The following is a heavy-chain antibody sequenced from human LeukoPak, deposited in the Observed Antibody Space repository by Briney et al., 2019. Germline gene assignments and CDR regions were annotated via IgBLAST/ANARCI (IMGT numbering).Heavy chain of an antibody. CDR3: ARVRMGRLEMATLDY. D-gene: IGHD5-24*01. CDR1: GFTFSSYE. CDR2: ISSSGSTI. V-gene: IGHV3-48*03. J-gene: IGHJ4*02. Sequence: GGSLRLSRAASGFTFSSYEMNWVRQAPGKGLEWVSYISSSGSTIYYADSVKGRFTISRDNAKNSLYLQMNSLRAEDTAVYYCARVRMGRLEMATLDYWGQGTLVTVSS.